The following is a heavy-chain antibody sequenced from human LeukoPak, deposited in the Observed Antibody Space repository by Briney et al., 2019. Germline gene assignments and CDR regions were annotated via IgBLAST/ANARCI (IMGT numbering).Heavy chain of an antibody. V-gene: IGHV3-23*01. D-gene: IGHD4-17*01. CDR2: LSGSGAYT. CDR3: AKPRGTDYGDYVIFDY. CDR1: GFIFSNYG. J-gene: IGHJ4*02. Sequence: GGTLRLSCAAPGFIFSNYGMSWVRQAPGKGLEWVSSLSGSGAYTYYADSVKGRFTISRDNSKSTLYLQMNSLRAEDTAVYYCAKPRGTDYGDYVIFDYWGQGTLVTVSS.